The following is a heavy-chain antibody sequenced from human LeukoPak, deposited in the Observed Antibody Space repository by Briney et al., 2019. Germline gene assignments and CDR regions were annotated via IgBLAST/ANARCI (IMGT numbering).Heavy chain of an antibody. CDR1: GFTFSSYS. D-gene: IGHD2-2*01. V-gene: IGHV3-21*01. Sequence: GGSLRLSCAASGFTFSSYSMNWVRQAPGKGLEWVSSISSSSSYIYYADSVKGRFTISRDNAKNSLYLQMNSLRAEDTAVHYCARTSCRSSTSCYDIYYYGMDVWGQGTTVTVSS. CDR3: ARTSCRSSTSCYDIYYYGMDV. CDR2: ISSSSSYI. J-gene: IGHJ6*02.